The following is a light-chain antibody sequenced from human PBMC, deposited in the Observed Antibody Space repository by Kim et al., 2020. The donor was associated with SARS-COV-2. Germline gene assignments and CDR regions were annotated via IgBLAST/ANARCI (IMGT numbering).Light chain of an antibody. CDR1: SSDIDYNY. CDR2: DVS. Sequence: QSALTQPASVSGSPGQAITISCTGTSSDIDYNYVSWYQQHPGKAPKLMIYDVSNRPSGVSNRFSGSQSGNTASLTITGLQAEDEADYYCSSYTSSITVVFGGGTQLTVL. CDR3: SSYTSSITVV. J-gene: IGLJ2*01. V-gene: IGLV2-14*03.